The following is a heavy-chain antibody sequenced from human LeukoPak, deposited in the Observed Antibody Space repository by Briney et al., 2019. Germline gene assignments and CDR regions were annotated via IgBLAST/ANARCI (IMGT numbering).Heavy chain of an antibody. CDR3: ARDHRVRGEYYYYGMDV. J-gene: IGHJ6*02. CDR1: GGSISSSSYY. CDR2: IYYSGRT. V-gene: IGHV4-39*02. D-gene: IGHD3-10*01. Sequence: SGTLSLTCTVSGGSISSSSYYWGWIRQPPGKGLEWIGSIYYSGRTYYNPSLKSRVTISVDTSKNQFSLKLSSVTAADTAVYYCARDHRVRGEYYYYGMDVWGQGTTVTVSS.